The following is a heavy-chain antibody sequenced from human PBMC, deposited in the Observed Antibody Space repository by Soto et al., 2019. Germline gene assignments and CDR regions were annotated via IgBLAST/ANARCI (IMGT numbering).Heavy chain of an antibody. D-gene: IGHD1-26*01. CDR1: GFTFSSYS. V-gene: IGHV3-48*02. J-gene: IGHJ4*02. CDR2: ISSSSSTI. CDR3: LTYNQWELLHTDY. Sequence: GGSLRLSCAASGFTFSSYSMNWVRQAPGKGLEWVSYISSSSSTIYYADSVKGRFTISRDNAKNSLYLQMNSLRDEDTAVYYCLTYNQWELLHTDYWGQGPQVTVYS.